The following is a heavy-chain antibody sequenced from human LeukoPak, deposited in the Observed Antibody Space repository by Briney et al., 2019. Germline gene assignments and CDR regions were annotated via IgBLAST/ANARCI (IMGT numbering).Heavy chain of an antibody. V-gene: IGHV3-43*02. Sequence: PGGSLRLSCAAPGFIFDDYAIHWVRQARGKGLEWVYLISGDGGSTFYADSVKGRFTISRDNSKNSLSLQMSSLRSEDTALYYCTRESKRSGWYDYWGQGTLVTVSS. CDR3: TRESKRSGWYDY. J-gene: IGHJ4*02. CDR1: GFIFDDYA. CDR2: ISGDGGST. D-gene: IGHD6-19*01.